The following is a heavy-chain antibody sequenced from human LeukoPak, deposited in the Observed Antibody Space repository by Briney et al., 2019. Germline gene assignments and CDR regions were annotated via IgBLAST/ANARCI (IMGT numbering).Heavy chain of an antibody. V-gene: IGHV1-2*02. CDR3: ARATTYYDFWSGYRNWFDP. CDR1: GYTFTGYY. J-gene: IGHJ5*02. D-gene: IGHD3-3*01. CDR2: ISPNSGGT. Sequence: ASVTVSCKASGYTFTGYYMHWVRQAPGQGLEWMGWISPNSGGTNYAQKFQGRVTMTRDTSISTAYMELSRLRSDDTAVYYCARATTYYDFWSGYRNWFDPWGQGTLVTVSS.